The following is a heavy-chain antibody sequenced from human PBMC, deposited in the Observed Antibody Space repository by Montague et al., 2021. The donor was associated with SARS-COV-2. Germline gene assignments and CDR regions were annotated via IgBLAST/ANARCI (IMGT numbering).Heavy chain of an antibody. Sequence: SETLSLTCAVYGGSVSDYYWSWIRQPPGKGLEWIGETNHSGSTXXXPSXXXRVTTSVDTSKNQFSLKLTSVTAADTAVYYCARGPRITMIVVVITDIWFDPWGQGTLVTVSS. CDR1: GGSVSDYY. V-gene: IGHV4-34*01. D-gene: IGHD3-22*01. J-gene: IGHJ5*02. CDR2: TNHSGST. CDR3: ARGPRITMIVVVITDIWFDP.